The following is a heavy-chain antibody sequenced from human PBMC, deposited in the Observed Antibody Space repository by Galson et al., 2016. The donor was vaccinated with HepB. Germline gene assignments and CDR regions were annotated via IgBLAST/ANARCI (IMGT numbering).Heavy chain of an antibody. J-gene: IGHJ5*02. CDR1: GYTFTSSY. CDR2: INPSGTST. CDR3: ARDGGIAVTGTGVWFDP. V-gene: IGHV1-46*01. D-gene: IGHD6-19*01. Sequence: SVKVSCKASGYTFTSSYMHWVRQAPGQGLEWMGIINPSGTSTSYTQKFQGRVTMTRDTSTRTVYMELSSLRSEDTAVYYCARDGGIAVTGTGVWFDPWGQGTLVTVSS.